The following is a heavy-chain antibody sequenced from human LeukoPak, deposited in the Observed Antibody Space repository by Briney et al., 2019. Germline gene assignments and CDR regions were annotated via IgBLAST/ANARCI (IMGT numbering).Heavy chain of an antibody. V-gene: IGHV4-59*08. CDR1: VGFIGSYY. D-gene: IGHD2/OR15-2a*01. CDR3: ARRSGFLLADFGR. Sequence: KASETLSLTCTVSVGFIGSYYWSWIRQSPGKGLEWIGFINHSGTTKYNPSLGSRATRSIDMSKNQVYLNLTSVTAADTAVYFCARRSGFLLADFGRWGQGTQAAVCS. CDR2: INHSGTT. J-gene: IGHJ5*02.